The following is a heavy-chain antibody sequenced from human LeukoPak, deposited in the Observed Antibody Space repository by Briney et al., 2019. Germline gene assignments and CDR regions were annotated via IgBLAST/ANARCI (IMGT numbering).Heavy chain of an antibody. D-gene: IGHD4-17*01. CDR3: AKDRGTTVTTSGD. Sequence: GGSLRLSCAASGFTFSSYGMHWVRQAPGKGLEWVAFIRYDGSNKYYADSVKGRFTISRDNSKNTLYLQMNSLRAEDTAVYYFAKDRGTTVTTSGDWGQGTMVTVSS. J-gene: IGHJ3*01. V-gene: IGHV3-30*02. CDR2: IRYDGSNK. CDR1: GFTFSSYG.